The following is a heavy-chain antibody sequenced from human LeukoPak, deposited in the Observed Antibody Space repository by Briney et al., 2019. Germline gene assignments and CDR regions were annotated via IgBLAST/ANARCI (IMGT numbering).Heavy chain of an antibody. CDR3: ARNFQYFDLPDY. D-gene: IGHD2/OR15-2a*01. CDR2: INHSGST. J-gene: IGHJ4*02. Sequence: SETLSLTCAVYGGSFSGYYWSWIRQPPGKGQEWIGEINHSGSTYYNPSLKSRVTISVDTSKNQFSLKLISVTAADTAVYYCARNFQYFDLPDYWGQGTLATVSS. V-gene: IGHV4-34*01. CDR1: GGSFSGYY.